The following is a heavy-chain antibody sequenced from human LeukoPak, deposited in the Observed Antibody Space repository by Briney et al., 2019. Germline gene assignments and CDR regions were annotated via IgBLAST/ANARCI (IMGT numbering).Heavy chain of an antibody. Sequence: SVKVSCKASGGTFISYAISWVRQAPGQGLEWIGGIIPIFGTANYAQKFQGRVTITADESTSTAYMELSSLRSEDTAVYYCASVFDGDYSTLDYWGQGTLVTVSS. D-gene: IGHD4-17*01. V-gene: IGHV1-69*13. CDR3: ASVFDGDYSTLDY. CDR2: IIPIFGTA. J-gene: IGHJ4*02. CDR1: GGTFISYA.